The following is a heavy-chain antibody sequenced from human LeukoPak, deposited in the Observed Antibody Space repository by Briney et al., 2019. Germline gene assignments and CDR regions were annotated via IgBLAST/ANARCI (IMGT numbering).Heavy chain of an antibody. CDR1: GGSISSSSYY. J-gene: IGHJ4*02. V-gene: IGHV4-39*01. CDR3: ARQYDFWSGYPPVDY. D-gene: IGHD3-3*01. Sequence: SETLSLTCTVSGGSISSSSYYWGWIRQPPGKGLEWIGSIYYSGSTYYNPSLKSRVTISVDTSKNQFSLKLSSVTAADTAAYYCARQYDFWSGYPPVDYWGQGTLVTVSS. CDR2: IYYSGST.